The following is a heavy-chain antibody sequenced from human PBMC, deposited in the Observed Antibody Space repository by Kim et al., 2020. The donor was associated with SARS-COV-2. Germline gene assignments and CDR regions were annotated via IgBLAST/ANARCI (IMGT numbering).Heavy chain of an antibody. CDR3: ARGGGYSSGKAKFDY. D-gene: IGHD6-19*01. CDR1: GGSINNYY. V-gene: IGHV4-4*07. Sequence: SETLSLTCTVSGGSINNYYWSWIRQPAGKGLEWIGRIYASGTTNYNPSLKSRVTMSVDTPKNQFSLNLSSVTAADTAVYYCARGGGYSSGKAKFDYWGQGTLVTASS. CDR2: IYASGTT. J-gene: IGHJ4*02.